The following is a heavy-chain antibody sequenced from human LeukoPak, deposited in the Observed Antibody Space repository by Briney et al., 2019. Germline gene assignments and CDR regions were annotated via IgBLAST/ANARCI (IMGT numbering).Heavy chain of an antibody. Sequence: GGSLRLSCAASGFTFSSYAMSWVRQAPGKGLEWVSAISGSGGSTYYADSVKGRFTISRDNSKNTLYLQMNSLRAEDTAVYYCAKRGTIAAAGTRGYNWFDPWGQGTLVTVSS. J-gene: IGHJ5*02. CDR2: ISGSGGST. V-gene: IGHV3-23*01. D-gene: IGHD6-13*01. CDR3: AKRGTIAAAGTRGYNWFDP. CDR1: GFTFSSYA.